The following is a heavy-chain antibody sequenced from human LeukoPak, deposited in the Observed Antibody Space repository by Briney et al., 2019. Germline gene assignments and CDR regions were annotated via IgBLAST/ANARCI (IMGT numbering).Heavy chain of an antibody. CDR1: GGSISSYY. D-gene: IGHD6-19*01. Sequence: SETLSLTCTVSGGSISSYYWGWIRQPPGKGLEWIGYIYNSEGGTNSNPSLKSRVTISEETSKNQFSLKLSSVNAADPAVYYCARRYRSGWSPTYDSWGQGIPVTVSS. J-gene: IGHJ4*02. V-gene: IGHV4-59*01. CDR3: ARRYRSGWSPTYDS. CDR2: IYNSEGGT.